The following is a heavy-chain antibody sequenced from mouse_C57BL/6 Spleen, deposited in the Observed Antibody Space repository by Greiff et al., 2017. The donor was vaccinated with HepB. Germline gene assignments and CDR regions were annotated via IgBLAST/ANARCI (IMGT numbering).Heavy chain of an antibody. J-gene: IGHJ2*01. D-gene: IGHD1-1*01. CDR3: ASLDYYYGSSYPFDY. V-gene: IGHV14-3*01. CDR2: IDPANGNT. Sequence: EVKLQESVAELVRPGASVKLSCTASGFNIKNTYMHWVKQRPEQGLEWIGRIDPANGNTKYAPKFQGKATITADTSSNTAYLQLSSLTSEDTAIYYCASLDYYYGSSYPFDYWGQGTTLTVSS. CDR1: GFNIKNTY.